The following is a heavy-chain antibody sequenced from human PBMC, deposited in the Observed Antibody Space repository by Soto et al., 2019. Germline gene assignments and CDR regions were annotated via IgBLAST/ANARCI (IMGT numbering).Heavy chain of an antibody. CDR3: TRIARGAPSDL. D-gene: IGHD3-10*01. CDR1: GFTFSTSW. CDR2: INPDGSAQ. Sequence: EVQLVESGGGLVQPGGSLRLSCAASGFTFSTSWVNWVRQAPGKGLEWVANINPDGSAQYYVDSVKGRFTISRDNAKNSLFPQMNRLRADDTAVYYCTRIARGAPSDLWGQGTLVTASS. J-gene: IGHJ5*02. V-gene: IGHV3-7*03.